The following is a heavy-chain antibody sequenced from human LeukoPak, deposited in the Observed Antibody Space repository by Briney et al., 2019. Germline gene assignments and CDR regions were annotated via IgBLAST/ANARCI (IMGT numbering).Heavy chain of an antibody. Sequence: PSETLSFTCVVYGGSFSGYYWSWIRQPPGKGLEWIGEINHSGSTNYNPSLKSRVTISVDTSKNQFSLKLSSVTAADTAVYYCARGPGEIITIFGVVIRGYYFDYWGQGTLVTVSS. CDR1: GGSFSGYY. CDR3: ARGPGEIITIFGVVIRGYYFDY. J-gene: IGHJ4*02. CDR2: INHSGST. D-gene: IGHD3-3*01. V-gene: IGHV4-34*01.